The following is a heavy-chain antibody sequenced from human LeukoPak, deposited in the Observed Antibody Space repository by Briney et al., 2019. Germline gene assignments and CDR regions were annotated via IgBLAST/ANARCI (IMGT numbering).Heavy chain of an antibody. J-gene: IGHJ4*02. V-gene: IGHV5-51*01. CDR1: GYNFVYW. CDR3: ARLIAVATYFDY. Sequence: GDSLKISCKGSGYNFVYWIGWVRQMPGKGLEWMGIIYPGDSDTRYSPSFQGQVTISADKSISTAYLQWSSLKASDTAMYYCARLIAVATYFDYWGQGTLVTVSS. D-gene: IGHD6-19*01. CDR2: IYPGDSDT.